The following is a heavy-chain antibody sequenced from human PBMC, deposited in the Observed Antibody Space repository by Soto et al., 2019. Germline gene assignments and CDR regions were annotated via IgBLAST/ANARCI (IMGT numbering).Heavy chain of an antibody. Sequence: SETLSLTCVVSGFSISSGFYWGWIRQSPGKGLEWIGSIYYSGGIYYNPSLRRRISVALDTSKNQFSLKLNSVSAADTAVYYWARVRSSPFRYFDFWGRGLLVTVSS. J-gene: IGHJ4*02. CDR2: IYYSGGI. CDR1: GFSISSGFY. V-gene: IGHV4-38-2*01. CDR3: ARVRSSPFRYFDF.